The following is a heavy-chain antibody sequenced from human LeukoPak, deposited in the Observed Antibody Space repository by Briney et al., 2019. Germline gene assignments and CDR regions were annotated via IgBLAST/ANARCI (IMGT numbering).Heavy chain of an antibody. CDR2: ISWDGGST. CDR1: GFTFDDYT. D-gene: IGHD4-23*01. CDR3: ARFDYGGGRDY. Sequence: GGSLRLSCAASGFTFDDYTMHWVRQAPGKGLEWVSLISWDGGSTYYADSVKGRFTISRDNAKNSLYLQMNSLRAEDTAVYYCARFDYGGGRDYWGQGTLVTVSS. J-gene: IGHJ4*02. V-gene: IGHV3-43*01.